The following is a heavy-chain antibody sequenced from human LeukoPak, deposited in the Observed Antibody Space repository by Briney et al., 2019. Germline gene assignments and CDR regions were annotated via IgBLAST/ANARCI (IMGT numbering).Heavy chain of an antibody. J-gene: IGHJ4*02. D-gene: IGHD6-6*01. CDR2: ISSSSSYI. CDR3: ARGVGSSSANFDY. CDR1: GFTFSSYS. V-gene: IGHV3-21*01. Sequence: GGSLRLSCAASGFTFSSYSMNWVRQAPGKGLEWVSSISSSSSYIYYADSVKGRFTISRDNAKNSLYLQMNSLRAEDTAVYYCARGVGSSSANFDYWGQGTLVTVSS.